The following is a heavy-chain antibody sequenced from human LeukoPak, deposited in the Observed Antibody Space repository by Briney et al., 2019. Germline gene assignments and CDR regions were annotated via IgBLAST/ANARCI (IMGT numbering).Heavy chain of an antibody. D-gene: IGHD4-23*01. J-gene: IGHJ4*02. CDR3: ARKDYGGNSARSFDY. V-gene: IGHV1-69*01. CDR2: IIPIFGTA. Sequence: SVKVSCKASGGTFSSYAISWVRQAPGQGLEWMGGIIPIFGTANYAQKFQGRVTITADESTSTAYMELSSLRSEDTAVFYCARKDYGGNSARSFDYWGQGTLVTVSP. CDR1: GGTFSSYA.